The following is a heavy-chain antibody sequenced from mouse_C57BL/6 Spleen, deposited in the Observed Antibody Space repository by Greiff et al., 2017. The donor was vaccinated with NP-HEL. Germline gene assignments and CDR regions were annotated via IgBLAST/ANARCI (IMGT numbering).Heavy chain of an antibody. CDR3: ARCGYDEREDYYAMDD. Sequence: QVQLQQPGAELVKPGASVKLSCKASGYTFTSYWMHWVKQRPGQGLEWIGMIHPNSGSTNYNEKFKSKATLTVDKSSSTAYMQLSSLTSEDSAVYYCARCGYDEREDYYAMDDWGQGTSVTVSS. CDR2: IHPNSGST. D-gene: IGHD2-2*01. V-gene: IGHV1-64*01. J-gene: IGHJ4*01. CDR1: GYTFTSYW.